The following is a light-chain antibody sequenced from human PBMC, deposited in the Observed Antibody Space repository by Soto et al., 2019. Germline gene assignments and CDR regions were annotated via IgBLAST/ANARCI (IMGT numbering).Light chain of an antibody. Sequence: DIQMTQSPTSLSASVGDRVTITCRASQDIRNFVAWYQQKPGKAPKLLIYAASTLQSGVPSRFSGSGSGTDFTLTINSLQPEDVATSYWQKYSSVPVFGPGTKVAIK. CDR3: QKYSSVPV. J-gene: IGKJ3*01. CDR2: AAS. CDR1: QDIRNF. V-gene: IGKV1-27*01.